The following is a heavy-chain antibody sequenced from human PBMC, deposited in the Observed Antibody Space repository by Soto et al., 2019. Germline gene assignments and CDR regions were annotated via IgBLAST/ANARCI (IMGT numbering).Heavy chain of an antibody. CDR3: ASPLTYYYGSGSPTLDAFDI. D-gene: IGHD3-10*01. V-gene: IGHV5-51*01. Sequence: GESLKISCKGSGYSFTSYWIGWVRQMPGKGLEWMGIIYPGDSDTRYSPSFQGQVTISADKSISTAYLQWSSLKASDTAMYYCASPLTYYYGSGSPTLDAFDIWGQGTMVTVSS. CDR2: IYPGDSDT. J-gene: IGHJ3*02. CDR1: GYSFTSYW.